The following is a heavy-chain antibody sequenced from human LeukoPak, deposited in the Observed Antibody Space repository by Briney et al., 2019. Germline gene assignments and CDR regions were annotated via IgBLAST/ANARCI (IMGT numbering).Heavy chain of an antibody. CDR3: ARGRYYFDY. V-gene: IGHV7-4-1*02. CDR2: INTNTGNP. CDR1: RYSFTRYA. J-gene: IGHJ4*02. Sequence: ASVKVSCKASRYSFTRYAINWVRQAPGQGLEWMGWINTNTGNPTHAQGFTGRFVFSLDTSVSTAYLQISSLKAEDTAVYYCARGRYYFDYWGQGTLVTVSS.